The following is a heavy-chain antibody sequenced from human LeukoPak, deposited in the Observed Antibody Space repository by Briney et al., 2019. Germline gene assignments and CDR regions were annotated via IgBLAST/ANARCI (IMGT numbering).Heavy chain of an antibody. CDR3: ARGMMVATHDAFDI. J-gene: IGHJ3*02. D-gene: IGHD3-22*01. CDR1: GGTFSSYA. Sequence: GASVKVSCKASGGTFSSYAISWVRQAPGQGLEWMGGIIPIFGTANYAQKFQGRVTITADESTSTAYMELSSLRSEDTAVYYCARGMMVATHDAFDIWGQGTMVTVSS. CDR2: IIPIFGTA. V-gene: IGHV1-69*13.